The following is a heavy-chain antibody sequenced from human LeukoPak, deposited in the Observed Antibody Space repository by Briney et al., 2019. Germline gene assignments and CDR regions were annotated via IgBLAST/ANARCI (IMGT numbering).Heavy chain of an antibody. CDR2: IIPILGIA. D-gene: IGHD2-2*01. V-gene: IGHV1-69*04. CDR1: GGTFSSYA. Sequence: SVKVSCKASGGTFSSYAISWVRQAPGQGLEWMGRIIPILGIANYAQKFQGRVTVTADKSTSTAYMELSSLRSEDTAVYYCARTIVVVPAARYYYYGMDVWGQGTTVTVPS. CDR3: ARTIVVVPAARYYYYGMDV. J-gene: IGHJ6*02.